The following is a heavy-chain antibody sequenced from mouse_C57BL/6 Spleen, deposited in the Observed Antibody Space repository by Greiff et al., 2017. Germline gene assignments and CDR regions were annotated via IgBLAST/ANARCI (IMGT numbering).Heavy chain of an antibody. J-gene: IGHJ2*01. CDR1: GFTFSSYT. CDR3: ARYFYYYGSSSDYFDY. Sequence: DVHLVESGGGLVKPGGSLKLSCAASGFTFSSYTMSWVRQTPEKRLEWVATISGGGGNTYYPDSVKGRFTISRDNAKNTLYLQMSSLRSEDTALYYCARYFYYYGSSSDYFDYWGQGTTLTVSS. D-gene: IGHD1-1*01. V-gene: IGHV5-9*01. CDR2: ISGGGGNT.